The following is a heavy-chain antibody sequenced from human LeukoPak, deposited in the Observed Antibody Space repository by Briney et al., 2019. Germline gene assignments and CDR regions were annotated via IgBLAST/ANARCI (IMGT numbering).Heavy chain of an antibody. J-gene: IGHJ4*02. D-gene: IGHD3-22*01. V-gene: IGHV1-8*01. CDR1: GYTFTSYD. CDR2: MNPNSGNT. CDR3: ARGPYDSNIDY. Sequence: ASVKVSCEASGYTFTSYDINWVRQATGQGLEWMGWMNPNSGNTGYAQKFQGRVTMTRNTSISTAYMELSSLRSEDTAVYHYARGPYDSNIDYWGQGTLVTVSS.